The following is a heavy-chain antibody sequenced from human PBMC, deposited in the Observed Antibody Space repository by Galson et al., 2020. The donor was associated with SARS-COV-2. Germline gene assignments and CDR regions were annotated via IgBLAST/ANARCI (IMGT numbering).Heavy chain of an antibody. CDR3: ARLHYGEYAQGAWDL. CDR2: ISHRGRT. J-gene: IGHJ3*01. CDR1: GTSISSGSYS. V-gene: IGHV4-30-2*01. D-gene: IGHD4-17*01. Sequence: SETLSLTCAVLGTSISSGSYSWNWIRQPPGKGREWTGYISHRGRTYYHPSLKSRVTISGDRSKHQFSLRLSSVTAADTAVYYCARLHYGEYAQGAWDLWGPGTRVTV.